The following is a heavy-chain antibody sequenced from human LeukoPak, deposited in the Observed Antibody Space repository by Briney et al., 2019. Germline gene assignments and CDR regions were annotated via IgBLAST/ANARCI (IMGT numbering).Heavy chain of an antibody. D-gene: IGHD6-6*01. J-gene: IGHJ4*02. Sequence: GGSLRLTCAASGFTFDTYAMSWVRQAPGKGLEWVSTISGGGGKAYYADSVKGRFTISRDNSKNTLFMQMKSLRAEDTAVYYCAKEYGSSLRYFDHWGEGTRVTVSS. CDR1: GFTFDTYA. V-gene: IGHV3-23*01. CDR2: ISGGGGKA. CDR3: AKEYGSSLRYFDH.